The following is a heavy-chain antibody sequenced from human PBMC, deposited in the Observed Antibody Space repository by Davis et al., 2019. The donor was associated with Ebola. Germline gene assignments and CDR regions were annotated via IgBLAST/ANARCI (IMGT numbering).Heavy chain of an antibody. Sequence: SVKVSCKASGGTFNTYTISWVRQAPGQGLEWMGRIIPILNIVNSAQKFQGRVTITADQSTSTAYMELSSLRSDDTAVYYCARDRLYCASGDGQVVRCLLSDYWGQGTLVTVSS. CDR3: ARDRLYCASGDGQVVRCLLSDY. CDR1: GGTFNTYT. D-gene: IGHD6-6*01. J-gene: IGHJ4*02. CDR2: IIPILNIV. V-gene: IGHV1-69*04.